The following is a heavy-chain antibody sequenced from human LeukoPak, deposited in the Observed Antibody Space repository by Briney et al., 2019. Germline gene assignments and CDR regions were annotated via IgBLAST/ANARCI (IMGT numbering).Heavy chain of an antibody. J-gene: IGHJ4*02. CDR2: IYYSGST. CDR1: GGSISSSSYY. Sequence: SETLSLTCTVSGGSISSSSYYWGWIRQPPGKGLEWIGSIYYSGSTYYNPSLKSRVTISVDTSKNQFSLKLSSVTAADTAVYYCARDAYSSSGNLDYWGQGTLVTVSS. CDR3: ARDAYSSSGNLDY. V-gene: IGHV4-39*07. D-gene: IGHD6-13*01.